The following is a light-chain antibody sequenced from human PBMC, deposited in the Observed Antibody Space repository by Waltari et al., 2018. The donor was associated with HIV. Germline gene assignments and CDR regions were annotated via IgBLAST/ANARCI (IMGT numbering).Light chain of an antibody. CDR3: QSYDSGLSVV. Sequence: QSVLTQPPSVSGAPGQRVTISCTGHSSHIGAGFDVHWYQQLPETAPKLLIDGEPIRPAGVPGRCSGAKSGTSASLAITGLQAEDEADYYCQSYDSGLSVVFGGGTKLTVL. CDR1: SSHIGAGFD. V-gene: IGLV1-40*01. CDR2: GEP. J-gene: IGLJ3*02.